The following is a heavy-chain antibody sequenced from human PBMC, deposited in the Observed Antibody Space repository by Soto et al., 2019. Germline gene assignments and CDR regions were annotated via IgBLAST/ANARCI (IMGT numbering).Heavy chain of an antibody. Sequence: SETLSLTCTVSGDSISTDYWSWIRQSPGKGLEWIGSIYYSGSTYYNPSLKSRVTISVDTSKNQFSLKLSSVTAADTAVYYCARHDGICSGGSCYSEWFDPWGQGTLVTVSS. CDR3: ARHDGICSGGSCYSEWFDP. D-gene: IGHD2-15*01. CDR2: IYYSGST. V-gene: IGHV4-59*05. CDR1: GDSISTDY. J-gene: IGHJ5*02.